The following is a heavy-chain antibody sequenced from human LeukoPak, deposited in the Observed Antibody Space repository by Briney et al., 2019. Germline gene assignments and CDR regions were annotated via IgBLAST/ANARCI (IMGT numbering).Heavy chain of an antibody. D-gene: IGHD6-13*01. CDR1: GYTFTSYG. J-gene: IGHJ5*02. CDR3: ARFLAAAGTSGWFDP. CDR2: ISAYNGNT. V-gene: IGHV1-18*01. Sequence: ASVKVSRKASGYTFTSYGISWVRQAPGQGLEWMGWISAYNGNTNYAQKLQGRVTMTTDTSTSTAYMELRSLRSDDAAVYYCARFLAAAGTSGWFDPWGQGTLVTVSS.